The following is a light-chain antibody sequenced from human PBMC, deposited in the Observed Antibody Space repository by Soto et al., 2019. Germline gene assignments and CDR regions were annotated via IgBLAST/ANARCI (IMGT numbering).Light chain of an antibody. CDR3: ISHVGHSNV. Sequence: QSALTQPPSASGSPGQSVTISCTGTSSDVGGSDYVSWYQHHPGKAPKLMIYDVSKRPSWVPDRFSGSKSGNMASLTVSGLQAEDEADYYCISHVGHSNVFGTGTKLTVL. J-gene: IGLJ1*01. CDR2: DVS. CDR1: SSDVGGSDY. V-gene: IGLV2-8*01.